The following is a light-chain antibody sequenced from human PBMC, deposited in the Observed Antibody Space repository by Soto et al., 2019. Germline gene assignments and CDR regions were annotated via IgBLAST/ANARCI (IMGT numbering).Light chain of an antibody. V-gene: IGLV1-44*01. CDR1: SSNIGSNT. CDR3: AAWDDSLSWV. J-gene: IGLJ3*02. Sequence: VLTQPPSASGTPGQRVTISCSGSSSNIGSNTVNWYQQLPGTAPKHLIFSTNQRPSGVPDRFSGSKSGTSASLAISGLQPEDEADYYCAAWDDSLSWVFGGGTKLTVL. CDR2: STN.